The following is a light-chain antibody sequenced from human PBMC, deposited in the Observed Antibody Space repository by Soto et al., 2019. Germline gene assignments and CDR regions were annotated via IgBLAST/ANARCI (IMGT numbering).Light chain of an antibody. J-gene: IGLJ3*02. CDR2: EVN. CDR3: SSYGGDNNPLRV. CDR1: SSDVGVYDS. V-gene: IGLV2-8*01. Sequence: QSALTQPPSASGSPGQSVTISCTGTSSDVGVYDSVSWYQQYPGKAPKVLIYEVNKRPSGVPDRFSGSKSGNTASLTVSGLQAEDEADYYCSSYGGDNNPLRVFGGGTKLTVL.